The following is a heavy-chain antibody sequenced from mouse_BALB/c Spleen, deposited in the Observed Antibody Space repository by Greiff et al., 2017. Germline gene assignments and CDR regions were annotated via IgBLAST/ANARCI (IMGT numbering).Heavy chain of an antibody. CDR2: ISNGGGST. V-gene: IGHV5-12-2*01. J-gene: IGHJ2*01. D-gene: IGHD1-1*01. CDR1: GFTFSSYT. CDR3: ARGITTVPFDY. Sequence: EVMLVESGGGLVQPGGSLKLSCAASGFTFSSYTMSWVRQTPEKRLEWVAYISNGGGSTYYPDTVKGRFTISRDNAKNTLYLQMSSLKSEDTAMYYCARGITTVPFDYWGQGTTLTVSS.